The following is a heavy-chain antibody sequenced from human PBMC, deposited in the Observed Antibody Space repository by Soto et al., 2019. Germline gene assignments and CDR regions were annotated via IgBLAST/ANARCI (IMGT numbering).Heavy chain of an antibody. J-gene: IGHJ6*02. CDR3: ARALARATVTTYYYYGMDV. V-gene: IGHV3-30-3*01. Sequence: PGGSLRLSCAASGFTFSSYAMHWVRQAPGKGLEWVAVISYDGSNKYYADSVKGRFTISRDNSKNTLYLQMNSLRAEDTAVYYCARALARATVTTYYYYGMDVWGQRTTVTVSS. D-gene: IGHD4-17*01. CDR2: ISYDGSNK. CDR1: GFTFSSYA.